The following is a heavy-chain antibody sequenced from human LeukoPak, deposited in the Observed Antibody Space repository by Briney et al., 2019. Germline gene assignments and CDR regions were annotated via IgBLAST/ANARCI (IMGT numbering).Heavy chain of an antibody. CDR3: ARDRRGGKSYYFHGMDV. Sequence: GGSLRLSCAASGFTFDDYAMHWVRQAPGKGLEWVSGISWNSGSIGYADSVKGRFTISRDNAKNSLYLQMSSLRGEDTAVYYCARDRRGGKSYYFHGMDVWGQGTTVTVSS. D-gene: IGHD3-10*01. CDR2: ISWNSGSI. J-gene: IGHJ6*02. CDR1: GFTFDDYA. V-gene: IGHV3-9*01.